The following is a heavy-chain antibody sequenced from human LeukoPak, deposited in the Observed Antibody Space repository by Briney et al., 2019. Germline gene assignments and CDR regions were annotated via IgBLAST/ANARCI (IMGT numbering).Heavy chain of an antibody. J-gene: IGHJ5*02. CDR2: IYYSGST. V-gene: IGHV4-39*07. CDR3: ARVSIRYGGNP. D-gene: IGHD4-23*01. Sequence: SETLSLTCTVSGGSISSSSYYWGWIRQPPGKGLEWIGSIYYSGSTYYNPSLKSRVTISVDTSKNQFSLKLSSVTAADTAVYYCARVSIRYGGNPWGQGTLVTVSS. CDR1: GGSISSSSYY.